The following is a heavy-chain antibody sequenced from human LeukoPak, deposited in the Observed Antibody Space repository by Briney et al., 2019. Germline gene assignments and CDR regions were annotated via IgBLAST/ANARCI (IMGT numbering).Heavy chain of an antibody. J-gene: IGHJ4*02. CDR3: VSSYGGYVLDY. CDR2: VYHSGSI. CDR1: GGSISSYS. V-gene: IGHV4-59*01. Sequence: PSETLSLTCTVSGGSISSYSWNWIRQSPGKGLEWIGRVYHSGSINHNPSLKSRVTISVDTSKNQFSLNLSSVTAADTAVYYCVSSYGGYVLDYWGQGTLVIVSS. D-gene: IGHD5-12*01.